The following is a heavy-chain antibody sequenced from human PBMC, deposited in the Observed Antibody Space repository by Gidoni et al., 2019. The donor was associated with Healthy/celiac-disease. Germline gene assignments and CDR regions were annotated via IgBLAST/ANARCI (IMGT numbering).Heavy chain of an antibody. CDR2: MSYDGSNK. J-gene: IGHJ4*02. CDR1: GFTFSSYG. V-gene: IGHV3-30*18. Sequence: GFTFSSYGMHWVRQAPGKGLEWVAVMSYDGSNKYYADSVKGRFTISRDNSKNTLYLQMNSLRAEDTAVYYCAKVSYYYDSSVDYYFDYWGQGTLVTVSS. CDR3: AKVSYYYDSSVDYYFDY. D-gene: IGHD3-22*01.